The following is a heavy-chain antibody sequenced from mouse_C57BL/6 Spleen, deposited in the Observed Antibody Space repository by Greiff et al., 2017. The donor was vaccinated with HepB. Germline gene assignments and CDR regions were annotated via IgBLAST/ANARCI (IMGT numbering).Heavy chain of an antibody. Sequence: VQLQQSGAELVRPGTSVKLSCKASGYTFTSYWMHWVKQRPGQGLEWIGVIDPSDSYTNYNQKFKGKATLTVDTSSSTAYMQLSSLTSEDSAVYYCASLVYYFDYWGQGTTLTVSS. CDR1: GYTFTSYW. CDR2: IDPSDSYT. CDR3: ASLVYYFDY. J-gene: IGHJ2*01. V-gene: IGHV1-59*01.